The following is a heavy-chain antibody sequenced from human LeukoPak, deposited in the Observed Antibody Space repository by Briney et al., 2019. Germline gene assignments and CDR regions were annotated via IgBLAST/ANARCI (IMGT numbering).Heavy chain of an antibody. CDR1: GFTFSRFW. D-gene: IGHD2-21*01. CDR3: ARTRAYCSGDKCLIDY. CDR2: IKQDGREK. Sequence: GGSLRLSCAASGFTFSRFWMSWVRQAPGKGLEWVANIKQDGREKYYVDSVKGRFTISREDAENSLYLQMNSLRVGDTAVYYCARTRAYCSGDKCLIDYWGQGTLVTVSS. V-gene: IGHV3-7*01. J-gene: IGHJ4*02.